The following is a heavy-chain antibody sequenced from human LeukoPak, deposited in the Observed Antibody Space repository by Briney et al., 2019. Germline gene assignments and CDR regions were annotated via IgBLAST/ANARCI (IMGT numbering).Heavy chain of an antibody. J-gene: IGHJ3*02. Sequence: GGSLRLSCAASGFTFSGYDMHWVRQATGKGLEWVSAIDSAGDTYYPAYVKSRFTISREDAKNYLYHQMNSLRGGDTAVYYCARGALVATSDGAFDIWGQGTMVTVSS. V-gene: IGHV3-13*01. CDR1: GFTFSGYD. CDR3: ARGALVATSDGAFDI. D-gene: IGHD5-12*01. CDR2: IDSAGDT.